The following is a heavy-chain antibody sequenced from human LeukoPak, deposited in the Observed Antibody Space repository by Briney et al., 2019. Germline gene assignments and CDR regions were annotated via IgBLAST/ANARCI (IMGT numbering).Heavy chain of an antibody. Sequence: ASVKVSCKASGYTFTGHFIHWVRQAPGQGLEWMGRINPNSGATSATQKFQDRVNMTRDRSISTAFMELSGLRSDDTAIYYCARIDSGWFGVSFWGQGTLVTVSS. V-gene: IGHV1-2*06. D-gene: IGHD6-19*01. J-gene: IGHJ4*02. CDR2: INPNSGAT. CDR3: ARIDSGWFGVSF. CDR1: GYTFTGHF.